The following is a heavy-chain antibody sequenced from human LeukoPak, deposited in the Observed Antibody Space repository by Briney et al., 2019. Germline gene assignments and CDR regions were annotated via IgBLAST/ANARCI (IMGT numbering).Heavy chain of an antibody. J-gene: IGHJ4*02. D-gene: IGHD1-14*01. CDR2: IHRSGSP. Sequence: SETLSLTCTVSLDSTTSNFWSWVRRPPGKGLEWIGEIHRSGSPNYNPSLQSRVTISIDRSRSQIALELSSVTAADTAVYYCAREILGGFNPGAYWGQGTLVTVSS. V-gene: IGHV4-4*02. CDR3: AREILGGFNPGAY. CDR1: LDSTTSNF.